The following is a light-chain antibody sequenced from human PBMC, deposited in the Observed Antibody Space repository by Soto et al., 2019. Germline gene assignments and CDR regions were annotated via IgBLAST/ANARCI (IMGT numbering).Light chain of an antibody. Sequence: AIRMTQSPSSLSASTGDRVPITCRASKYITSYLAWYQQKPGKAPKLLIYAASTLQSGVPSRFSGSGSGTDFTRTITCLQSEDFATYYCQQYYSYPRTFGQGTKVEIK. CDR3: QQYYSYPRT. CDR1: KYITSY. V-gene: IGKV1-8*01. J-gene: IGKJ1*01. CDR2: AAS.